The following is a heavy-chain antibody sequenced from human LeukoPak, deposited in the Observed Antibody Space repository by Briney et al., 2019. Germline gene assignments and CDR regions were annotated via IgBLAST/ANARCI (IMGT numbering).Heavy chain of an antibody. CDR3: ARDHVKWLRCGSPYNWFDP. CDR2: IYHSGST. D-gene: IGHD5-12*01. Sequence: PSETLSLTCTVSGGSISSSNWWSWVRQPPGKGLEWIGEIYHSGSTNYNPSLKSRVTISVDKSKNQFSLRLSSVTAADTAVYYCARDHVKWLRCGSPYNWFDPWGQGTLVTVSS. CDR1: GGSISSSNW. J-gene: IGHJ5*02. V-gene: IGHV4-4*02.